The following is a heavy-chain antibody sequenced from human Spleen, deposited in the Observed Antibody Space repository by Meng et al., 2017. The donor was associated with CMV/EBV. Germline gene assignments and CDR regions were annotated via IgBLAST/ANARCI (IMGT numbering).Heavy chain of an antibody. CDR3: TRGYCSSTSCYYFDY. Sequence: GKSLKISCTASGFTFGDYAMSWVRQAPGKGLEWVGFIRSKAYGGTTEYAASVKGRFTISRDDSKSIAYLQMNSLKTEDTAVYYCTRGYCSSTSCYYFDYWGQGTLVTVSS. V-gene: IGHV3-49*04. D-gene: IGHD2-2*01. CDR2: IRSKAYGGTT. J-gene: IGHJ4*02. CDR1: GFTFGDYA.